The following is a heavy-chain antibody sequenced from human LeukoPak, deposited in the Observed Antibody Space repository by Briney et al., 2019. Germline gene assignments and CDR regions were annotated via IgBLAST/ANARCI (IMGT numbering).Heavy chain of an antibody. J-gene: IGHJ4*02. CDR2: IYHTATT. CDR1: GDSIRSDR. V-gene: IGHV4-4*09. Sequence: SETLSLTCAVSGDSIRSDRWNWIRQIPGKELEWIGYIYHTATTNYNHSFRTRVTMSLDTSNNQFSLRLTSVTAADTAVYYCARTPARSGWAYYFDYWGQGALVTVSS. CDR3: ARTPARSGWAYYFDY. D-gene: IGHD6-19*01.